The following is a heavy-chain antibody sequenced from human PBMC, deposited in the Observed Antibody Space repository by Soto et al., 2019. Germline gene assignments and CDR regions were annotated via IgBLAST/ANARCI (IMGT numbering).Heavy chain of an antibody. V-gene: IGHV1-69*13. CDR3: AREGNTAMTYYYYGMDV. CDR2: IIPIFGTA. J-gene: IGHJ6*02. CDR1: GGTFSSYA. Sequence: SVKVSCKASGGTFSSYAISWVRQAPGQGLEWMGGIIPIFGTANYAQKFQGRVTITADESTSTAYMELSSLRSEDTAVYYCAREGNTAMTYYYYGMDVWGQGTTVTVSS. D-gene: IGHD5-18*01.